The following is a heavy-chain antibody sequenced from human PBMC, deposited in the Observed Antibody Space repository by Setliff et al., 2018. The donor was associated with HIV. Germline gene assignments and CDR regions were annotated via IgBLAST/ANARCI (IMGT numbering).Heavy chain of an antibody. V-gene: IGHV1-3*01. Sequence: ASVKVSCKASGYTFTSHSIHWVRQAPGQGLEWMGWINAGNGNTKFSQRFQSRITITRDTSASTVFMDLSSLTSEDTAVYYCARDSLVAARWGQGTLVTVSS. CDR2: INAGNGNT. CDR1: GYTFTSHS. CDR3: ARDSLVAAR. D-gene: IGHD6-6*01. J-gene: IGHJ4*02.